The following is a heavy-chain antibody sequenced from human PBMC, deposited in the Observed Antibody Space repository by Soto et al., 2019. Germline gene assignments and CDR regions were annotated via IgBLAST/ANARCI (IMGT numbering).Heavy chain of an antibody. J-gene: IGHJ4*02. CDR2: ISSSSSTI. CDR3: ASVDSSGYQKEDFDY. CDR1: GFTFSSYS. V-gene: IGHV3-48*01. D-gene: IGHD3-22*01. Sequence: GGSLRLSCAASGFTFSSYSMNWVRQAPGKGLEWVSYISSSSSTIYYADSVKGRFTISRDNAKNSLYLQMNSLRAEDTVLYYCASVDSSGYQKEDFDYWGQGTLVTVSS.